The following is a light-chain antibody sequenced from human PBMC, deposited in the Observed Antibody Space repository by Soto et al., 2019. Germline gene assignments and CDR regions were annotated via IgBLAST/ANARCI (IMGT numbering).Light chain of an antibody. Sequence: QSALTQPPSVSGAPGQRVTISCTGNTSNIGAGYEVHWYQQFPGRAPKLLIYGHNRPAGVPDRFSASKSGTSASLAITGLQAEDEADYYCQSYDRSLSAYWVFGGGTKVTVL. CDR3: QSYDRSLSAYWV. CDR2: GH. CDR1: TSNIGAGYE. J-gene: IGLJ3*02. V-gene: IGLV1-40*01.